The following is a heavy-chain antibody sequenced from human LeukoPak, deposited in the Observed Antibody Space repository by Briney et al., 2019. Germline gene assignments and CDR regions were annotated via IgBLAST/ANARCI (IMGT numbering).Heavy chain of an antibody. D-gene: IGHD6-25*01. CDR3: ARDTAATGLFDP. CDR1: GGSISSGGYY. V-gene: IGHV4-31*03. Sequence: SETLSLTCTVSGGSISSGGYYWSWIRQHPGKGLEWIGYIYYSGSTYYNPSLKSRVTISVDTSKNQFSLKLSSVTAADTAVYYCARDTAATGLFDPWGQGTLVTVSS. J-gene: IGHJ5*02. CDR2: IYYSGST.